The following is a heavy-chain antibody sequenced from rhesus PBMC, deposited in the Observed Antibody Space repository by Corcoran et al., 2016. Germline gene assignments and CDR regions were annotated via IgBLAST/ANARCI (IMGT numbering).Heavy chain of an antibody. CDR2: IYGSGGST. D-gene: IGHD2-39*02. J-gene: IGHJ4*01. CDR1: GCPLRRSNW. Sequence: VQLQESGPAVVKHWETVARTGAVPGCPLRRSNWGEWRREPPGKGLEWIGGIYGSGGSTGYNPSLKSRVTISKDTSKNQFSLKLSSVTAADTAVYYCAREWGCSGGVCYLQYFDYWGQGVLVTVSS. V-gene: IGHV4-93*01. CDR3: AREWGCSGGVCYLQYFDY.